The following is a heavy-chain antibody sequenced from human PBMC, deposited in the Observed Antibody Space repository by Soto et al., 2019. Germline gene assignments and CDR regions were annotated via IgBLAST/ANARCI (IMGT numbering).Heavy chain of an antibody. Sequence: GGSLRLSCAASGFTFSSYGMHWVRQAPGKGLEWVAVISYDGSKKDYADSVKGRFTISRDNSKNTLYLQMNSLRAEDTAVYYCAKDNGYTAMVTSCYYYYGMDVWGRGTTVTVSS. CDR3: AKDNGYTAMVTSCYYYYGMDV. CDR2: ISYDGSKK. J-gene: IGHJ6*02. D-gene: IGHD5-18*01. CDR1: GFTFSSYG. V-gene: IGHV3-30*18.